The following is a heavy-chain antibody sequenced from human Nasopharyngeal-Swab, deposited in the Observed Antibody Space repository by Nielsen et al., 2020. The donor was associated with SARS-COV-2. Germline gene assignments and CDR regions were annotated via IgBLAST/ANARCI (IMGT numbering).Heavy chain of an antibody. Sequence: WIRQPPEKGLEWVSAISGSGGSTYYADSVKGRFTISRDNSKNTLYLQMNSLRAEDTAVYYCAKGKVVVVITPLGYWGQGTLVTVSS. J-gene: IGHJ4*02. CDR2: ISGSGGST. V-gene: IGHV3-23*01. CDR3: AKGKVVVVITPLGY. D-gene: IGHD3-22*01.